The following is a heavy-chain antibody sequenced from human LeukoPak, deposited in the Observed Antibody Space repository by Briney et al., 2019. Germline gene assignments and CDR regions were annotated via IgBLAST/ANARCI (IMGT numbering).Heavy chain of an antibody. CDR2: ISYEGSNK. CDR1: GFTFSSYA. V-gene: IGHV3-30*04. J-gene: IGHJ3*02. CDR3: ARGGYYDIGGGDAFDI. Sequence: PGGSLRLSCAASGFTFSSYAMHWVRQAPGKGLEWVAVISYEGSNKHYADSVKGRFTISRDNSKNTLYLQMNSLRAEDTAVYYCARGGYYDIGGGDAFDIWGQGTMVTVSS. D-gene: IGHD3-22*01.